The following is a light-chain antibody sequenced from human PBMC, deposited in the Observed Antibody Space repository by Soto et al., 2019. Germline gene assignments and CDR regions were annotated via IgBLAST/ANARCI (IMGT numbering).Light chain of an antibody. CDR2: DTT. CDR1: TGAVTNGHY. V-gene: IGLV7-46*01. CDR3: LLSYNGPYV. J-gene: IGLJ1*01. Sequence: AGVTQEPSLTVSPGGTVTLTCGSSTGAVTNGHYPYWFQQKPGQAPRTLIYDTTNRHSWTPARFSGSLLGGKAALTLSGAQPEDEAEYYCLLSYNGPYVFGTGTKVTV.